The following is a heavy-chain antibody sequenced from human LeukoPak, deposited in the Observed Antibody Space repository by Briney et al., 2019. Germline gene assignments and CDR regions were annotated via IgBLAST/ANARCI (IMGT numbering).Heavy chain of an antibody. CDR3: AKLSTMIVPRDYFDY. V-gene: IGHV3-23*01. D-gene: IGHD3-22*01. CDR2: ISGSGTYT. Sequence: GGSLRLSCAASRFTFTSYAMSWVRQVPGEGLEWVSAISGSGTYTYYADSVRGRFTIFRDNSKNMVYLQMNSLRAEDTAVYYCAKLSTMIVPRDYFDYWGQGTLVTVSS. J-gene: IGHJ4*02. CDR1: RFTFTSYA.